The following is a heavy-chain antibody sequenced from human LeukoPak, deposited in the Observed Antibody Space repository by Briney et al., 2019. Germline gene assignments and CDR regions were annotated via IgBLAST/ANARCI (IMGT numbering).Heavy chain of an antibody. CDR3: VKGGGNVRRYFEY. Sequence: PGGSLRLSCAASGFTFSNYAMSWVRQAPGKGLEWVSAISGSGGSSTYYADSVKGRFTISRDSSKNTLYLQMNSLRAEDTAVYYCVKGGGNVRRYFEYWGQGTLVTVSS. V-gene: IGHV3-23*01. J-gene: IGHJ4*02. D-gene: IGHD4-23*01. CDR2: ISGSGGSST. CDR1: GFTFSNYA.